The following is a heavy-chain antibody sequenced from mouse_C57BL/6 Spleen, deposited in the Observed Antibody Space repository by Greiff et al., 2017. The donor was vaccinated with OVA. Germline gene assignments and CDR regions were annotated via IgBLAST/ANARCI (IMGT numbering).Heavy chain of an antibody. V-gene: IGHV14-1*01. J-gene: IGHJ1*03. Sequence: VQLQQSGAELVRPGASVKLSCTASGFTFKDYYMHWVKQRPEQGLEWIGRIDPEDGDTEYAPKFQGKATMTADTSSNTAYLQLSSLTSEDTAVYYCTYYYGREDWYFDVWGTGTTVTVSS. CDR1: GFTFKDYY. CDR3: TYYYGREDWYFDV. CDR2: IDPEDGDT. D-gene: IGHD1-1*01.